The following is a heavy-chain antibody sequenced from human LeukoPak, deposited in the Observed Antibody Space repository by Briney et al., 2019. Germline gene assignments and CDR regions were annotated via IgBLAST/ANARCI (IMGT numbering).Heavy chain of an antibody. D-gene: IGHD2-15*01. V-gene: IGHV3-23*01. CDR2: ISGSGGST. CDR3: AKGVGYCSGGSCQQFDY. J-gene: IGHJ4*02. CDR1: GGSISSGSSY. Sequence: QTSETLSLTCTVSGGSISSGSSYWGWIRQPPGKGLEWVSAISGSGGSTYYADSVKGRITISRDNSKNTLYLQMNSLRAEDTAVYYCAKGVGYCSGGSCQQFDYWGQGTLVTVSS.